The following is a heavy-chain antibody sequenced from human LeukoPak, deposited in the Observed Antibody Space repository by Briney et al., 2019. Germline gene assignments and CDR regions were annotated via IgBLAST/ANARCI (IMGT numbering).Heavy chain of an antibody. CDR2: VDPEDGET. V-gene: IGHV1-69-2*01. D-gene: IGHD2-21*01. J-gene: IGHJ4*02. CDR1: GYTFTDYY. CDR3: ATEPRDCGGDCYSGIDY. Sequence: ASVKVSCKVSGYTFTDYYMHWVQQAPGKGLEWMGLVDPEDGETIYAEKFQGRVTITADTSTDTAYMELSSLRSEDTAVYYCATEPRDCGGDCYSGIDYWGQGTLVTVSS.